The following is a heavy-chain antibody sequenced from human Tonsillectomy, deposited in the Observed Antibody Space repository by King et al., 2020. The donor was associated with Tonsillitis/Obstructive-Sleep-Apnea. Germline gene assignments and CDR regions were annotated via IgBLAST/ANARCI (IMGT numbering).Heavy chain of an antibody. Sequence: LTLKESVPVLVKPTETLTLTCTVSGFSLSNARMWVSWIRQPPGKALERLAHIFSNDEKSYSTSLKSRLTISKDTSKSQVVLIMTNMDPVDTATYYCARITTDYGDYVFDYWGQGTLVTVSS. V-gene: IGHV2-26*01. CDR1: GFSLSNARMW. CDR3: ARITTDYGDYVFDY. D-gene: IGHD4-17*01. J-gene: IGHJ4*02. CDR2: IFSNDEK.